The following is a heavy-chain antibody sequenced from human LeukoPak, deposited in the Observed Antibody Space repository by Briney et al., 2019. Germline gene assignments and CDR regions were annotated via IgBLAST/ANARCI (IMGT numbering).Heavy chain of an antibody. J-gene: IGHJ4*02. CDR3: AKDDRMSTGYGASDY. D-gene: IGHD4/OR15-4a*01. V-gene: IGHV3-30*02. CDR2: IRYDGSNA. CDR1: GFTFSGYA. Sequence: GGSLRLSCAASGFTFSGYAMNWVRQAPGKGLEWVAFIRYDGSNAYYADSVKGRFTISRDNSKNTLYLQINSLRVEDTAVYYCAKDDRMSTGYGASDYWGQGTLVTVSS.